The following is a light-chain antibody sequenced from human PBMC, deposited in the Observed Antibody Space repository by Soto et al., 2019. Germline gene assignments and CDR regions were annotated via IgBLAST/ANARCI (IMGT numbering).Light chain of an antibody. Sequence: DIQMTQSPSTLSASVGYRFTITCRASQSISSWLAWYQQKPGKAPKLLIYKASSLESGVPSRFSGSGSGTEFTLTISSLQSDDFAIYYCQQQSGWPRAFGQGTTVDIK. CDR3: QQQSGWPRA. CDR2: KAS. J-gene: IGKJ1*01. V-gene: IGKV1-5*03. CDR1: QSISSW.